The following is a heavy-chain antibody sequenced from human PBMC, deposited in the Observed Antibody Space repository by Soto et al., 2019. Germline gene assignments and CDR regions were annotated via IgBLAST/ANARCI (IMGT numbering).Heavy chain of an antibody. CDR3: AKATLRGVHPLVFDY. Sequence: GSLRLSCEASGFTFSSYAMNWVRQAPGKGLEWISVISGSGGATYFADSVKGRFVISRDNSKNTLYLQMNSLRAEDTAIYYCAKATLRGVHPLVFDYWGQGSLVTVSS. J-gene: IGHJ4*02. CDR2: ISGSGGAT. V-gene: IGHV3-23*01. CDR1: GFTFSSYA. D-gene: IGHD3-10*01.